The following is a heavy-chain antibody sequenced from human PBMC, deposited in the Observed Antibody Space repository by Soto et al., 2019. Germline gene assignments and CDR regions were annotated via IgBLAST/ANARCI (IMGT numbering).Heavy chain of an antibody. CDR3: ARAQIEYSSGWYGFYY. V-gene: IGHV4-59*01. Sequence: PSETLSLTCTVSGGSISSYYWSWIRQPPGKGLEWIGYIYYSGSTNYNPSLKSRVTISVDTSKNQFSLKLSSVTAADTAVYYCARAQIEYSSGWYGFYYWGQGTLVTVSS. CDR1: GGSISSYY. CDR2: IYYSGST. J-gene: IGHJ4*02. D-gene: IGHD6-19*01.